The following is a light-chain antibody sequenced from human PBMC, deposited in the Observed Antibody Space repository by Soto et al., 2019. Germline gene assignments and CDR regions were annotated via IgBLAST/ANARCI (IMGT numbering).Light chain of an antibody. Sequence: DIQMTQSPSSLSTSVGDRVTITCRASQSIDNYLNWYQQKPGQVPKLLIYAASRLQSGVPSRFSGSGSGTDFPLTISSLQPEDFATYFCLKSYITPWTFGQGTKVEIK. CDR3: LKSYITPWT. V-gene: IGKV1-39*01. CDR1: QSIDNY. CDR2: AAS. J-gene: IGKJ1*01.